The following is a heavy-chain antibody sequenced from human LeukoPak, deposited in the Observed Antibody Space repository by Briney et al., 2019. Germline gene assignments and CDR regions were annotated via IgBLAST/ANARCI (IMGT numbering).Heavy chain of an antibody. Sequence: AGRSLRLSCAASGFTFSSYAMHWVRQAPGKGLEWVSVIYSGGSTYYADSVKGRFTISRDNSKNTLYLQMNSLRAEDTAVYYCARAPVDTAMEPGFDYWGQGTLVTVSS. D-gene: IGHD5-18*01. V-gene: IGHV3-53*01. CDR2: IYSGGST. J-gene: IGHJ4*02. CDR3: ARAPVDTAMEPGFDY. CDR1: GFTFSSYA.